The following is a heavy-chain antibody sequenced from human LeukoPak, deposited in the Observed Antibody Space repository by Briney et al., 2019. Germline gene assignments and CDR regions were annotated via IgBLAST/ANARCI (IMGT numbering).Heavy chain of an antibody. D-gene: IGHD4-17*01. Sequence: QTGGSLRLSCEAAEFILSSYAMSWVRQAPGKGLEWVSAISGSGGSTYYADSVKGRFTISRDNSKNTLYLQMNSLRAEDTAVYYCAKGLSPSTVTTLGDYYYGMDVWGQGTTVTVSS. CDR2: ISGSGGST. J-gene: IGHJ6*02. CDR1: EFILSSYA. V-gene: IGHV3-23*01. CDR3: AKGLSPSTVTTLGDYYYGMDV.